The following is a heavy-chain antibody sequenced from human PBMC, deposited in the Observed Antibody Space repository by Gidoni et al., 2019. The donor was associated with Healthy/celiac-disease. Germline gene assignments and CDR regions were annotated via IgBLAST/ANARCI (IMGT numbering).Heavy chain of an antibody. CDR3: ARAPIAARQGAFDI. Sequence: QVQLQQWGAGLLKPSETLSLTCAVYGGSFSGYYWSWIRQPPGKGLEWIGEINHSGSTNYNPSLKSRVTISVDTSKNQFSLKLSSVTAADTAVYYCARAPIAARQGAFDIWGQGTMVTVSS. J-gene: IGHJ3*02. V-gene: IGHV4-34*01. CDR1: GGSFSGYY. CDR2: INHSGST. D-gene: IGHD6-6*01.